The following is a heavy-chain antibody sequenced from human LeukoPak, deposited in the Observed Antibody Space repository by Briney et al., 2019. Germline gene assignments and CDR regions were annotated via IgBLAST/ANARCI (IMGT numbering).Heavy chain of an antibody. Sequence: GASVKVSCKASGYTFTGQFIHWLRQAPAQGLEWMGWIDPPSGTPHYAQKFQDTVTLTRDTSIGTAYMEVHRLQSDDTAVYYCARSGFSTGFYLDFWGQGTLISVSS. D-gene: IGHD6-19*01. CDR3: ARSGFSTGFYLDF. CDR1: GYTFTGQF. CDR2: IDPPSGTP. V-gene: IGHV1-2*02. J-gene: IGHJ4*02.